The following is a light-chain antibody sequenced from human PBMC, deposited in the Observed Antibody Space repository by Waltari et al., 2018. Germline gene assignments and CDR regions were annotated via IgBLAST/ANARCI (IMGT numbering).Light chain of an antibody. CDR1: SSNIGTDYD. CDR3: QSYDSSLSGWRV. Sequence: QSVLTQPHSVSGAPGQRVTISCTGGSSNIGTDYDVHWYQPLPGTAPKLLIVDTHNRPSGVPNRFSGSKSGTSAFLAITVLQPEDEADYYCQSYDSSLSGWRVFGTGTKVTVL. CDR2: DTH. J-gene: IGLJ1*01. V-gene: IGLV1-40*01.